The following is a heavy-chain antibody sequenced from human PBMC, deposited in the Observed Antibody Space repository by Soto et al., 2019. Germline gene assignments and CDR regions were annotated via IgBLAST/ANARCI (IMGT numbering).Heavy chain of an antibody. Sequence: PGESLKISCKGSGYSFTSYWISCVRQMPGKGLEWMVRIDPSDSYTNYSPSFQGHVTISADKSISTAYLQWSSLKASDTAMYYCARNSRGSSSWYFRVTYGMDVWGQGTTVNVSS. D-gene: IGHD6-13*01. CDR3: ARNSRGSSSWYFRVTYGMDV. V-gene: IGHV5-10-1*01. J-gene: IGHJ6*02. CDR1: GYSFTSYW. CDR2: IDPSDSYT.